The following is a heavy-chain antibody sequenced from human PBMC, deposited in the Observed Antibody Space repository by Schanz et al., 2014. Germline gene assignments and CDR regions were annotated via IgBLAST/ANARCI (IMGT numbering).Heavy chain of an antibody. CDR3: AKYRGYYRVSGSYRELEY. V-gene: IGHV3-30-3*02. J-gene: IGHJ4*02. CDR2: ITTAGTKM. D-gene: IGHD3-10*01. CDR1: GFTFSSYS. Sequence: VQLLESGGGLVQPGGSLRLSCAASGFTFSSYSMHWVRQAPGKGLEWVAAITTAGTKMYYADSVRGRFTVSRDNSKNTLYLEVNSLRPEDTALYYCAKYRGYYRVSGSYRELEYWGQGTLVTVSS.